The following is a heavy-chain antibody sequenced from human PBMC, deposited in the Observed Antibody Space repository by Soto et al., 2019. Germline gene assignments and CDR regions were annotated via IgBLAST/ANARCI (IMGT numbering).Heavy chain of an antibody. CDR1: GYSINSGYY. Sequence: SETLSLTCVVSGYSINSGYYWGWIRQPPGKGLEWIGSIYHSGTTYYNPSLKSRVTISLDTSRNQFSLKLTSVTAADTAVYYCARSLLTSSWYAGSWGQGTLVTVSS. V-gene: IGHV4-38-2*01. D-gene: IGHD6-13*01. J-gene: IGHJ5*02. CDR2: IYHSGTT. CDR3: ARSLLTSSWYAGS.